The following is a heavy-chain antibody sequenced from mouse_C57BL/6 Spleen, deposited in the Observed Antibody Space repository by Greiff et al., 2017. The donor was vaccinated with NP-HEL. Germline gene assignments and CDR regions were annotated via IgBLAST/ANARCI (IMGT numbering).Heavy chain of an antibody. V-gene: IGHV5-9-1*02. CDR3: TREGGNPGYYAMDY. Sequence: DVMLVESGEGLVKPGGSLKLSYAASGFTFSSYAMSWVRQTPEKRLEWVAYISSGGDYIYYADTVKGRFPISRDNARNTLYLQMRSLKSEDTAMYYCTREGGNPGYYAMDYWGQGTSAPVSS. CDR2: ISSGGDYI. J-gene: IGHJ4*01. D-gene: IGHD2-1*01. CDR1: GFTFSSYA.